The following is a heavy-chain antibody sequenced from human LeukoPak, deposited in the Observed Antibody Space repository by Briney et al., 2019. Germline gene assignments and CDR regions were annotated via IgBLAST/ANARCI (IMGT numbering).Heavy chain of an antibody. CDR2: IHSGGAAT. D-gene: IGHD1-26*01. Sequence: GRSLRLSCAASGFTFSNHAMAWVRQAPGKGLEWVSAIHSGGAATYYADSVKGRFTISRDNSKNTLSLQMNSLRPEDTALYYCARSLNSGNYYYFDYWGQGTLVTVSS. CDR3: ARSLNSGNYYYFDY. J-gene: IGHJ4*02. CDR1: GFTFSNHA. V-gene: IGHV3-23*01.